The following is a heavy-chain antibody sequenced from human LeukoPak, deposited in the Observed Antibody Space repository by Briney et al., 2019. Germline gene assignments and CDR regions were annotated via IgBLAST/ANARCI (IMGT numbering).Heavy chain of an antibody. CDR1: GVSISSSNSY. CDR2: IYYSGST. Sequence: SETLSLTCTVSGVSISSSNSYWGWIRQPPGKGLEWIGSIYYSGSTYYNPSLKSRVTISIDTSKNQFSLKLSSVTAADTAVYYCARRNYDILTGYYNSWFDPWGQGTLVTVSS. CDR3: ARRNYDILTGYYNSWFDP. V-gene: IGHV4-39*01. D-gene: IGHD3-9*01. J-gene: IGHJ5*02.